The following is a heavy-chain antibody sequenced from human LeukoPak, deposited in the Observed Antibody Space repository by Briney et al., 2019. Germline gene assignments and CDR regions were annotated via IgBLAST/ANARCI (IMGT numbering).Heavy chain of an antibody. CDR2: INHSGST. Sequence: SETLSLTCAVYGGSFSGYYWSWIRQPPGKGLEWIGEINHSGSTNYNPSLKSRVTISVDTSKNQFSLKLSSVTAADTAVYYRGVAVAGTAFDIWGQGTMVTVSS. D-gene: IGHD6-19*01. CDR1: GGSFSGYY. V-gene: IGHV4-34*01. J-gene: IGHJ3*02. CDR3: GVAVAGTAFDI.